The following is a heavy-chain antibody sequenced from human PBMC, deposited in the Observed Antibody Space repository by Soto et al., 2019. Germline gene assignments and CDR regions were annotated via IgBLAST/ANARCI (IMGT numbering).Heavy chain of an antibody. D-gene: IGHD3-9*01. CDR3: ARAYFDWSYYYYGMDV. CDR2: INHSGST. Sequence: SETLSLTCAVYGGSFSGYYWSWIRQPPGKGLEWIGEINHSGSTNYNPSLKSRVTISVDTSKNQFSLKLSSVTAADTAVYYCARAYFDWSYYYYGMDVWGQGTTVT. J-gene: IGHJ6*02. CDR1: GGSFSGYY. V-gene: IGHV4-34*01.